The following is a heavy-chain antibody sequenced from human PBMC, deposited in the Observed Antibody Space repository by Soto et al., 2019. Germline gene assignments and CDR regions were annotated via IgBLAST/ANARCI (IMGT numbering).Heavy chain of an antibody. J-gene: IGHJ6*02. CDR1: GFSLSSYG. CDR2: IWFDGSKK. V-gene: IGHV3-33*06. CDR3: AKDTYLDYSDSSGYYPWYYYGLDV. Sequence: QVQLVESGGGVVQPGRSLRLSCAASGFSLSSYGMHWVRQAPGKGLEWVAVIWFDGSKKYYGDSELGRFTISRDNSKNTLYLQMNSLRAEDTAVYYCAKDTYLDYSDSSGYYPWYYYGLDVWGQGTTVTVSS. D-gene: IGHD3-22*01.